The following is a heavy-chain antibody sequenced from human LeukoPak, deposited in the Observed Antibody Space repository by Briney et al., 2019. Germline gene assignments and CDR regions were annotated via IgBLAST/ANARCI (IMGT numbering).Heavy chain of an antibody. CDR1: GGSISSGDYY. J-gene: IGHJ4*02. CDR2: IYYSGST. D-gene: IGHD6-13*01. CDR3: ARAGWGHSSSGYDSFDY. Sequence: PSETLSLTCTVSGGSISSGDYYWSWIRQPPGKGLEWIGYIYYSGSTYYNPSLKSRVTISVDTSKNQFSLKLSSVTAADTAVYYCARAGWGHSSSGYDSFDYWGQGTLVTDSS. V-gene: IGHV4-30-4*01.